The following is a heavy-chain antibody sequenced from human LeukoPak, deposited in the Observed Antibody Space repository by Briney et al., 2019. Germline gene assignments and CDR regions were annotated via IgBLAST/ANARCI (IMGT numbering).Heavy chain of an antibody. CDR1: GFTFSSYE. CDR2: ISTSDTTI. Sequence: AGTLRLSCAASGFTFSSYEMNWVRQAPGKGLEWVSYISTSDTTIYYADSVKGRFTISRDNAKKSLYLQMTSLRAEDTAVYYCARINWLDPWGQGTLVTVSS. V-gene: IGHV3-48*03. CDR3: ARINWLDP. J-gene: IGHJ5*02.